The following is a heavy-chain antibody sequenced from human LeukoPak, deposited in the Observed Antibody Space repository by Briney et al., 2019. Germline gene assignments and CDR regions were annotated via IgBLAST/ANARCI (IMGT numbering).Heavy chain of an antibody. Sequence: PGGSLRLSCAASGFTFSDYYMSWIRQAPGKGLEWVSYISSSGSTIYYADSVKGRFTISRDNAKNSLYLQMNSLRAEDTAVYYCARDSDILTGYRGYYYYYMDVWGKGTTVTISS. CDR1: GFTFSDYY. J-gene: IGHJ6*03. V-gene: IGHV3-11*04. CDR3: ARDSDILTGYRGYYYYYMDV. CDR2: ISSSGSTI. D-gene: IGHD3-9*01.